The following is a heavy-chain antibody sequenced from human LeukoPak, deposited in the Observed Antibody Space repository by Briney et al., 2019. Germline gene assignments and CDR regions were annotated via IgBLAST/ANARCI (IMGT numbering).Heavy chain of an antibody. CDR1: RFTFSSNA. Sequence: GRSLRLSCAAARFTFSSNAMSWVRQAPGKGLEWVSAISGSGGSTYYADSVKGRFTISRDNSKNTLYLQMNSLRAEDTAVYYCAKDVSMIVVVPGDYWGQGALVTVSS. CDR3: AKDVSMIVVVPGDY. CDR2: ISGSGGST. J-gene: IGHJ4*01. V-gene: IGHV3-23*01. D-gene: IGHD3-22*01.